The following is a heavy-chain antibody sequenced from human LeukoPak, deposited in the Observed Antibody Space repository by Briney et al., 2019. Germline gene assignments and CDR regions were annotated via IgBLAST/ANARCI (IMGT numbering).Heavy chain of an antibody. J-gene: IGHJ4*02. CDR3: AKGRMAAAGTDFDY. CDR2: ISSSGSTI. V-gene: IGHV3-11*01. D-gene: IGHD6-13*01. Sequence: PGGSLKLSCAASGFTFSDYYMSWIRQAPGKGLEWVSYISSSGSTIYYADSVKGRFTISRDNSKNTLYLQMNSLRAEDTAVYYCAKGRMAAAGTDFDYWGQGTLVTVSS. CDR1: GFTFSDYY.